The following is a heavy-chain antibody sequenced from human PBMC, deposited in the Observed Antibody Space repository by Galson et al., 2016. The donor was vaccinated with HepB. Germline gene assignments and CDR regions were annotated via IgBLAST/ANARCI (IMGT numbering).Heavy chain of an antibody. D-gene: IGHD3-16*01. CDR3: AKMITLSYYYSFGMDV. CDR2: ISHSGGST. V-gene: IGHV3-23*01. J-gene: IGHJ6*02. Sequence: SLRLSCAASGFTFSSQAMSWVRQAPGRGLGWVSTISHSGGSTYYADPVKGRFTISRDNSKKTLLLQMRGLRAEDTAVYYCAKMITLSYYYSFGMDVWGQGTTVTVSS. CDR1: GFTFSSQA.